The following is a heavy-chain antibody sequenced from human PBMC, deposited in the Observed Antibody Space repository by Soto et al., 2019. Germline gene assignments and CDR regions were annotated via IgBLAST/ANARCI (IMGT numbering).Heavy chain of an antibody. V-gene: IGHV7-4-1*01. J-gene: IGHJ5*02. D-gene: IGHD3-22*01. Sequence: ASVKVPCKATGYTFTSYAMNWVRQAPGQGLEWMGWINTNTGNPTYAQGFTGRFVFSLDTSVSTAYLQICSLKAEDTAVYYCAREGSRSGYYNGDWFDPWGQGTLVTVSS. CDR1: GYTFTSYA. CDR3: AREGSRSGYYNGDWFDP. CDR2: INTNTGNP.